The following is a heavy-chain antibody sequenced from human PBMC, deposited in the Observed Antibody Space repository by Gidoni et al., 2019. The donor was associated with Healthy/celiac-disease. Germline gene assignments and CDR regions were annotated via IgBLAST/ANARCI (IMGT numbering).Heavy chain of an antibody. Sequence: EVQLVESGGGLVQPGGSLRLSCAASGFTFSSYDMHWVRQATGKGLEWVSAIGTAGDTYYPGSVKGRFTISRENAKNSLYLQMNSLRAGDTAVYYCARGGTWEASDAFDIWGQGTMVTVSS. CDR2: IGTAGDT. D-gene: IGHD1-26*01. CDR3: ARGGTWEASDAFDI. V-gene: IGHV3-13*01. CDR1: GFTFSSYD. J-gene: IGHJ3*02.